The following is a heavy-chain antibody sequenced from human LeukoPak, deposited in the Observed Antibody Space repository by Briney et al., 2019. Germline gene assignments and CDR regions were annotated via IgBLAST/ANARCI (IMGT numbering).Heavy chain of an antibody. Sequence: GGSLRLSCAASGFTFSTYAMSWVRRAPAKGLEWVSAISGRGVSTSYADSVRGRFTISRDNSKNTLYLQMKSLRAEDTAVYYCAKAASGNWNDVSDYWGQGTLVTVSS. J-gene: IGHJ4*02. CDR2: ISGRGVST. CDR3: AKAASGNWNDVSDY. CDR1: GFTFSTYA. D-gene: IGHD1-20*01. V-gene: IGHV3-23*01.